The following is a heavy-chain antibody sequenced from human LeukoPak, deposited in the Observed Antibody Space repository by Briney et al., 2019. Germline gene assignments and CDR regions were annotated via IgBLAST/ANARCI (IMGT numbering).Heavy chain of an antibody. D-gene: IGHD5-24*01. CDR2: IKQDGSER. CDR3: ARGSARLDSRDGYPDY. V-gene: IGHV3-7*03. Sequence: PGGSLRLSCAASGFTFSSYWMSWVRQAPGKGPEWVANIKQDGSERYYVDSVKGRFTISRDNAKNSLYLPMNSLRAEDTAVYYCARGSARLDSRDGYPDYWGQGTLVTVSS. CDR1: GFTFSSYW. J-gene: IGHJ4*02.